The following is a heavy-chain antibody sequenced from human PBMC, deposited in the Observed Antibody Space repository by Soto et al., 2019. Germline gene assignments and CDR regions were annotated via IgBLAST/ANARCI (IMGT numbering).Heavy chain of an antibody. CDR3: ARETRISASRAWFGP. CDR1: GDSISTKTYY. J-gene: IGHJ5*02. V-gene: IGHV4-31*03. D-gene: IGHD6-6*01. CDR2: IYSSGST. Sequence: SETLSLTCSVSGDSISTKTYYWSWIRQHPGKGLEWIGYIYSSGSTYYNPSLRSRLTISLDTSNNHFSLNLNSVTVADTAVYYCARETRISASRAWFGPWGPGTVVTVSS.